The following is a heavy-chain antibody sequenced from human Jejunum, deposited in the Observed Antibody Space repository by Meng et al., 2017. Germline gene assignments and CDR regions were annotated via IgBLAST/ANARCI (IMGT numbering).Heavy chain of an antibody. V-gene: IGHV5-51*01. CDR3: ARATQQNVYNWFDP. CDR1: GYNFATYW. Sequence: GESLKISCKASGYNFATYWVAWVRQTPGKGLEWMGIIYPSDSDTTYSPVFQGQVTISVDKSISTAFLQWRSLEASDTAIYYCARATQQNVYNWFDPWGQGTLVTVSS. J-gene: IGHJ5*02. CDR2: IYPSDSDT. D-gene: IGHD3-10*02.